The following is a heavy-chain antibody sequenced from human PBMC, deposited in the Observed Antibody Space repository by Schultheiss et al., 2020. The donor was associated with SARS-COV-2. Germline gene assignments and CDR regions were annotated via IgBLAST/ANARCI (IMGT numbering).Heavy chain of an antibody. V-gene: IGHV4-59*08. CDR3: ARHVTGTTIMITFGGVIGAFDY. J-gene: IGHJ4*02. D-gene: IGHD3-16*02. CDR1: GGSISSYY. CDR2: IYYSGST. Sequence: SETLSLTCTVSGGSISSYYWSWIRQPAGKGLEWIGYIYYSGSTNYNPSLKSRVTISVDTSKNQFSLKLSSVTAADTAVYYCARHVTGTTIMITFGGVIGAFDYWGQGTRVTSPQ.